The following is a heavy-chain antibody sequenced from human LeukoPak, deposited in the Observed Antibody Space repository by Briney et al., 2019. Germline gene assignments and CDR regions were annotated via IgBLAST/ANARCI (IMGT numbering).Heavy chain of an antibody. CDR1: GGSISSYY. Sequence: SETLSLTCTVSGGSISSYYWSWIRQPPGKGLEWIGSIYYSGSTYYNPSLKSRVTISVDTSKNQFTLKLSSVTAADTAVYYCARDWLYYDILTGYYNPIFDYWGQGTLVTVSS. CDR2: IYYSGST. V-gene: IGHV4-59*12. J-gene: IGHJ4*02. CDR3: ARDWLYYDILTGYYNPIFDY. D-gene: IGHD3-9*01.